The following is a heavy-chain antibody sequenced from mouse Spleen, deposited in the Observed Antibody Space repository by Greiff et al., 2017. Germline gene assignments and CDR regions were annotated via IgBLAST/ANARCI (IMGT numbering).Heavy chain of an antibody. CDR2: LYPNSGGT. V-gene: IGHV1-72*01. CDR1: GYTFTSYW. Sequence: QVQLQQSGAELVKPGASVKLSCKASGYTFTSYWMHWVKQRPGRGLEWIGRLYPNSGGTKYNEKFKSKATLTVDKPSSTAYMQLSSQTSEDSAVYYCARERTPYFDVWGAGTTVTVSS. D-gene: IGHD3-3*01. J-gene: IGHJ1*01. CDR3: ARERTPYFDV.